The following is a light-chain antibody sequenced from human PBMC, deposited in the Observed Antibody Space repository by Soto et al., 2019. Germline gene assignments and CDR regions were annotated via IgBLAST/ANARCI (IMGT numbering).Light chain of an antibody. CDR3: QHRSNWPLT. CDR2: GAS. V-gene: IGKV3-15*01. J-gene: IGKJ4*01. Sequence: EIVMTQSPATLSVPPGERSTLSCRASQSVSSNLAWYRPKPGQAPRLLIYGASTRATGIPARFSGSGSGTEGTLTISSLRSEESAVDYGQHRSNWPLTGGGGTKVDIK. CDR1: QSVSSN.